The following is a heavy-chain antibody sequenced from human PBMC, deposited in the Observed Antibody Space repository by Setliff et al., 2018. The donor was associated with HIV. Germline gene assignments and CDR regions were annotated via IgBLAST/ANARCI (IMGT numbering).Heavy chain of an antibody. CDR1: GDSFSPYL. D-gene: IGHD3-10*02. CDR2: IIPILGTA. Sequence: SVKVSCKASGDSFSPYLISWVRQAPGQGLEWMGGIIPILGTADYAQKFQGRVTITADKSTSTAYMELSSLRSEDTAVYYCARGQEMYLMVTMLGGYYYYHMDVWGQGTTVTVSS. J-gene: IGHJ6*02. V-gene: IGHV1-69*10. CDR3: ARGQEMYLMVTMLGGYYYYHMDV.